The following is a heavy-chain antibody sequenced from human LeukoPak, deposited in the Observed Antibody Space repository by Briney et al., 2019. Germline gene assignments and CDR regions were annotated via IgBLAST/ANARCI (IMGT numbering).Heavy chain of an antibody. CDR2: ISGSGGKT. CDR1: GFIFSTYG. CDR3: ARVMFGAFDY. D-gene: IGHD3-10*02. J-gene: IGHJ4*02. Sequence: GGSLRLSCAASGFIFSTYGMSWVRQAPGKGLEWVSFISGSGGKTVYADSVKGRFTISRDNSKNTLYLQMNSLRAEDTAVYYCARVMFGAFDYWGQGTLVTVSS. V-gene: IGHV3-23*01.